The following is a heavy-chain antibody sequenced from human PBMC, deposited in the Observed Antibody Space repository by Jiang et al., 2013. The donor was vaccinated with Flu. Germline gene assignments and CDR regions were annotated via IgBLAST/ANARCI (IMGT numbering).Heavy chain of an antibody. D-gene: IGHD2-2*01. CDR1: GGSISSSSYY. CDR3: ARQGCSSTSCYVYYYYGMDV. Sequence: LLKPSETLSLTCTVSGGSISSSSYYWGWIRQPPGKGLEWIGSIYYSGSTYYNPSLKSRVTISVDTSKNQFSLKLSSVTAADTAVYYCARQGCSSTSCYVYYYYGMDVWG. CDR2: IYYSGST. V-gene: IGHV4-39*01. J-gene: IGHJ6*01.